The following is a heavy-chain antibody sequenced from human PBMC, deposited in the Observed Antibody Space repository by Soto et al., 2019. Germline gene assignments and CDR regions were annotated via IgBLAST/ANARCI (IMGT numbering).Heavy chain of an antibody. J-gene: IGHJ5*02. CDR3: ARVFSASSSFFDP. CDR1: GGSISSGGYY. V-gene: IGHV4-31*03. Sequence: QVQLQESGPGLVKPSQTLSLTCTVSGGSISSGGYYWSWIRQHPGKGLEWIGYIYYSGRTNYNPSLQSRVTISVATSQNQFSLKLNSVTAADTAVYYCARVFSASSSFFDPWGQGTLVTVSS. D-gene: IGHD6-13*01. CDR2: IYYSGRT.